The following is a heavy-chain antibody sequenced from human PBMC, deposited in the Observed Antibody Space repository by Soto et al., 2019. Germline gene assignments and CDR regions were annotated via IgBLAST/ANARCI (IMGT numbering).Heavy chain of an antibody. J-gene: IGHJ4*02. D-gene: IGHD3-10*01. V-gene: IGHV3-74*01. CDR2: IKGDESST. Sequence: EVQLLESGVGLVQPGGSLRLSCATSGFTLISYCMHWVRQATGKGLEWVSTIKGDESSTSYAYSVKGRFTISSGNAGDTLHLQMGSMRACETAVYDCARSLKSYYGYYYWGQGTLVTCCS. CDR1: GFTLISYC. CDR3: ARSLKSYYGYYY.